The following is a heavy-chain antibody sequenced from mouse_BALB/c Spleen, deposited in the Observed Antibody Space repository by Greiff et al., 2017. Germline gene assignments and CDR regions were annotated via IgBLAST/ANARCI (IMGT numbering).Heavy chain of an antibody. CDR1: GFTFSSYA. V-gene: IGHV5-9-4*01. Sequence: EVQGVESGGGLVKPGGSLKLSCAASGFTFSSYAMSWVRQSPEKRLEWVAEISSGGSYTYYPDTVTGRFTISRDNAKNTLYLEMSSLRSEDTAMYYCARERDSAWFAYWGQGTLVTVSA. D-gene: IGHD3-1*01. J-gene: IGHJ3*01. CDR3: ARERDSAWFAY. CDR2: ISSGGSYT.